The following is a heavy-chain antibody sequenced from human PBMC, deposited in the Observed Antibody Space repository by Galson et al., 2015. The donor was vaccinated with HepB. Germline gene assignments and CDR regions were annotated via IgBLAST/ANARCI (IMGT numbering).Heavy chain of an antibody. J-gene: IGHJ1*01. Sequence: SETLSLTCTVSGGSISSSSYYWGWIRQPPGKGLEWIGSIYYSGSTYYNPSLKSRVTISVDTSKNQFSLKLSSVTAADTAVYYCARSRHPGLFQHWGQGTLVTVSS. CDR2: IYYSGST. CDR3: ARSRHPGLFQH. V-gene: IGHV4-39*07. CDR1: GGSISSSSYY.